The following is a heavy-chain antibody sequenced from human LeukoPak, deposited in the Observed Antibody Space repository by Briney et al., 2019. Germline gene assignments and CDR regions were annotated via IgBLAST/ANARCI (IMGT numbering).Heavy chain of an antibody. CDR1: GFTFSSYS. CDR3: AKEGGRWDIVVARYDY. CDR2: ISSSSSTI. Sequence: GGSLRLSCAASGFTFSSYSMNWVRQAPGKGLEWVSYISSSSSTIYYADSVKGRFTISRDNAKNSLYLQMNSLRAEDTAVYYCAKEGGRWDIVVARYDYWGQGTLVTVSS. J-gene: IGHJ4*02. V-gene: IGHV3-48*01. D-gene: IGHD2-2*01.